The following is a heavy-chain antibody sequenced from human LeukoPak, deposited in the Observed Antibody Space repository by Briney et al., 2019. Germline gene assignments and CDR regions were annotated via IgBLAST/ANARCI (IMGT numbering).Heavy chain of an antibody. Sequence: KPSATLSLTCAVSGYSISSGYYWGWLRQPPGKGLEWIGEINHRGSTNYNPSLKSRVTISVDTSKSQFSLRLSSVTAADTAVYYCARGRMFDPWGQGTLVTVSS. J-gene: IGHJ5*02. CDR3: ARGRMFDP. CDR1: GYSISSGYY. V-gene: IGHV4-38-2*01. CDR2: INHRGST.